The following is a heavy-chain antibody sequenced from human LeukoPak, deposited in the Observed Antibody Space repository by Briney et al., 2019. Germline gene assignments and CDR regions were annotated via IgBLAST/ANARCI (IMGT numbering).Heavy chain of an antibody. Sequence: GGSLRLSCAASGFTFSSYAMSWVRQAPGKGLEWVSAISGSGGSTYYADSVKGRFTISRDNSKNTLYLQLNSLRAEDTALYYCTRDQPFGSYWGQGTLVAVSS. J-gene: IGHJ4*02. CDR3: TRDQPFGSY. V-gene: IGHV3-23*01. CDR2: ISGSGGST. CDR1: GFTFSSYA. D-gene: IGHD3-10*01.